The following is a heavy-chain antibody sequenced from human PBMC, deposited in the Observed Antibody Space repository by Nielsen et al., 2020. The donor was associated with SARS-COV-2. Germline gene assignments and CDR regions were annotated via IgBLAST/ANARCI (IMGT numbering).Heavy chain of an antibody. J-gene: IGHJ4*02. CDR2: ISYDGSNK. D-gene: IGHD2-15*01. V-gene: IGHV3-30*04. CDR1: GFTFSSYA. Sequence: GGSPRLSCAASGFTFSSYAMHWVRQAPGKGLEWVAVISYDGSNKYYADSVKGRFTISRDNSKNTLYLQMNSLRAEDTAVYYCAREVGAAAAHPFDYWGQGTLVTVSS. CDR3: AREVGAAAAHPFDY.